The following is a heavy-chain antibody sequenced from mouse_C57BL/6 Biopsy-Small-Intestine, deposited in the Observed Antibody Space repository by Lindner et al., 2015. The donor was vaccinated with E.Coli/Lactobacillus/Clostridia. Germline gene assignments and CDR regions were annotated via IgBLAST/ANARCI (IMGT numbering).Heavy chain of an antibody. V-gene: IGHV1-64*01. Sequence: SVKVSCKTSGYTFTGYYLHWVRQAPGQGLEWMGRISPDSGGTNSAQKFRGRVTLTRDTSISTAYMELSRLSSDDTAVYYCARDYRDFRGGYSGGYYFANWGQGTLVTVSS. CDR2: ISPDSGGT. CDR1: GYTFTGYY. D-gene: IGHD1-1*02. CDR3: ARDYRDFRGGYSGGYYFAN. J-gene: IGHJ2*01.